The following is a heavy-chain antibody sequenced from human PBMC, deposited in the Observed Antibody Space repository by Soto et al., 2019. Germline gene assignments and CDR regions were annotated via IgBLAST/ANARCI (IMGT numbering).Heavy chain of an antibody. Sequence: LGEALKISCKGSGYSFTSYWIGSVRQMPRKGLEWMGIIYPGDSDTRYSPSFQGQVTISADKSISTAYLQWSSLKASDTAMYYCARHLNVRYYYYGMDVWGQGTTVTVSS. J-gene: IGHJ6*02. V-gene: IGHV5-51*01. CDR2: IYPGDSDT. CDR1: GYSFTSYW. CDR3: ARHLNVRYYYYGMDV.